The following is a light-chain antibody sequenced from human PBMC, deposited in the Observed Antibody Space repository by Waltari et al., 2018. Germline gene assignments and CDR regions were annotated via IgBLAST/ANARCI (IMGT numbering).Light chain of an antibody. J-gene: IGLJ2*01. CDR1: SSDVGGFNY. Sequence: QSALTQPASVSGSPGQSITISCTGTSSDVGGFNYVSWYQQHPGKAPNPIIYEVRNRPSGISPRFSGSKSGNTASLTISGLQAEDEADYYCISFTNTKTLVFGGGTKLTVL. CDR2: EVR. CDR3: ISFTNTKTLV. V-gene: IGLV2-14*01.